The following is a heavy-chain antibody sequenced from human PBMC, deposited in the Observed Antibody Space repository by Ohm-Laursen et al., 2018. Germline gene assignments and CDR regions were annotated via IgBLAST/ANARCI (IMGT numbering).Heavy chain of an antibody. V-gene: IGHV4-59*01. Sequence: LRLSCEASGFTFSSYGMSWIRQPPGKGLEWIGYIYYSGSTNYNPSLKSRVTISVDTSKNQFSLKLRSVTAADTAVYYCARAGSGFYLNFDYWGQGTLVTVSS. CDR1: GFTFSSYG. CDR3: ARAGSGFYLNFDY. J-gene: IGHJ4*02. CDR2: IYYSGST. D-gene: IGHD3-22*01.